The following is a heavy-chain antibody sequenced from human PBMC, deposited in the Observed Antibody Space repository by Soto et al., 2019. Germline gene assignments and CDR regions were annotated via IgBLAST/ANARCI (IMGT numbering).Heavy chain of an antibody. D-gene: IGHD6-13*01. CDR2: IGGGDGST. V-gene: IGHV3-23*01. CDR3: AKGILVKPPGTRTFDI. Sequence: EVQLLESGGGLVQPGGSLRLSCAASGFTFINYAMSWVRQAPGKGLEWVSTIGGGDGSTYYADSVKGRFTISRDNSNSALYLQMNSLRVGDTAIYYCAKGILVKPPGTRTFDIWGQGTMVIVSS. J-gene: IGHJ3*02. CDR1: GFTFINYA.